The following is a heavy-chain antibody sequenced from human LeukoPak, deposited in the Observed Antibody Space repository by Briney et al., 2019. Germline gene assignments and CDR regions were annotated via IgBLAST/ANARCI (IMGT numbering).Heavy chain of an antibody. V-gene: IGHV3-23*01. CDR3: ANQVIAAAGTFDY. CDR1: GFTFSSYA. CDR2: ISGSGGST. D-gene: IGHD6-13*01. Sequence: GGSLRLSCAASGFTFSSYAMSWVRQAAGKGLEWVSAISGSGGSTYYADSVKGRFTISRDNSKNTLYLQMNSLRAEDTAVYYCANQVIAAAGTFDYWGQGTLVTVSS. J-gene: IGHJ4*02.